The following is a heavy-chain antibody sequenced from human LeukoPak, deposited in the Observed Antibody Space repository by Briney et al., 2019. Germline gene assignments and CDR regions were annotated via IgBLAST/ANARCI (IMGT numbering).Heavy chain of an antibody. CDR2: IYSGGST. Sequence: TGGSLRLSCAASGFTVSSNYMSWVRQAPGKGLEWVSIIYSGGSTFYADSVKGRFTISRDNSKNTLYLQMNSLRAEDTAVYYCAKASAMIVLVSKHFDYWGQGTLVTVSS. J-gene: IGHJ4*02. D-gene: IGHD3-22*01. V-gene: IGHV3-53*01. CDR1: GFTVSSNY. CDR3: AKASAMIVLVSKHFDY.